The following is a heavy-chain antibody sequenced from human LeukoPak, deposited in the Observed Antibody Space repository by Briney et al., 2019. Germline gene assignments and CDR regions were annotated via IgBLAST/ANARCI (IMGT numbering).Heavy chain of an antibody. V-gene: IGHV3-23*01. CDR2: ISGSGSST. CDR1: GFTCSSYA. CDR3: AKRDCSSTSCYTIDY. Sequence: GGSLRLSCAASGFTCSSYAMSWVRQAPGKGLEWVSVISGSGSSTYYADSVKGRFTISRDNSKNTLYLQMNSLRAEDTAVYYCAKRDCSSTSCYTIDYWGQGTLVTVSS. D-gene: IGHD2-2*01. J-gene: IGHJ4*02.